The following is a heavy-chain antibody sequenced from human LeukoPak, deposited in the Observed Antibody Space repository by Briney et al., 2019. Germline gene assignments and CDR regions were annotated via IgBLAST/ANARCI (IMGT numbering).Heavy chain of an antibody. V-gene: IGHV3-30*04. CDR3: ASHYGFTHHYYFDY. D-gene: IGHD3-10*01. CDR2: ISYDGSNK. CDR1: GFTFSSYA. Sequence: SGGSLRLSRAASGFTFSSYAMHWVRQAPGKGLEWVAVISYDGSNKYYADSVKGRFTISRDNSKNTLYLQMNSLRAEDTAVYYCASHYGFTHHYYFDYWGQGTLVTVSS. J-gene: IGHJ4*02.